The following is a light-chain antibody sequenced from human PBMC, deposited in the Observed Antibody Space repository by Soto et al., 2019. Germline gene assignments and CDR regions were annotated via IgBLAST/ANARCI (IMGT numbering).Light chain of an antibody. J-gene: IGLJ2*01. CDR1: STDVGANNY. CDR3: YSHVDATTGG. CDR2: DVT. V-gene: IGLV2-14*01. Sequence: QSVLTQPASVSGSPGQSITISCTGTSTDVGANNYVSWYQQHPGRAPKVMIYDVTNRPSGVSSRFSGSKSGNTASLTISGLQAEDEADYYCYSHVDATTGGFGGGTKVTVL.